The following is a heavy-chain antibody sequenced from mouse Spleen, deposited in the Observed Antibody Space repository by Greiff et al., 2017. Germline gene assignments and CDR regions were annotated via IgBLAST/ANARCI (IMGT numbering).Heavy chain of an antibody. Sequence: EVQLQQSGPELVKPGASVKIPCKASGYTFTDYNMDWVKQSHGKSLEWIGDINPNNGGTIYNQKFKGKATLTVDKSSSTAYMELRSLTSEDTAVYYCARSYYGSSYVWYFDVWGTGTTVTVSS. CDR2: INPNNGGT. CDR1: GYTFTDYN. CDR3: ARSYYGSSYVWYFDV. D-gene: IGHD1-1*01. V-gene: IGHV1-18*01. J-gene: IGHJ1*03.